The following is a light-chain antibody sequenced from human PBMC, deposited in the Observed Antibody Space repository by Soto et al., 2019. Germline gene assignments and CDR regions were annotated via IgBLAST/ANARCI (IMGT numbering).Light chain of an antibody. CDR2: DAS. CDR3: QQSSSSPLT. CDR1: QNVGGY. J-gene: IGKJ4*01. V-gene: IGKV3-11*01. Sequence: EIVLTQSPATLSLSPGERATLSCRASQNVGGYLAWYQQKPGQAPRLLIYDASNRATGIPARFSGSGSGTDFSLTSSILAPEDLAVYYCQQSSSSPLTFGGGTKVEIK.